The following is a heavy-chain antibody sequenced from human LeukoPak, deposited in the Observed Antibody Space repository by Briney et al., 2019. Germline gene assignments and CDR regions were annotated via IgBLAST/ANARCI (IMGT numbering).Heavy chain of an antibody. CDR1: GFTFSSYG. J-gene: IGHJ3*02. CDR2: IRYDGSNK. D-gene: IGHD3-22*01. CDR3: AKAPPPYYYDSSGYSYAFDI. Sequence: GGSLRLSCAASGFTFSSYGMHWVRQAPGKGLEGVAFIRYDGSNKYYADSVKGRFTISRDNSKNTLYLQMNSLRAEDTAVYYCAKAPPPYYYDSSGYSYAFDIWGQGTMVTVSS. V-gene: IGHV3-30*02.